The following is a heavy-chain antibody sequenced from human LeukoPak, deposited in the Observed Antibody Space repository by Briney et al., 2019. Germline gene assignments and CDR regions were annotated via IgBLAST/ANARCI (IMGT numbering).Heavy chain of an antibody. CDR1: GYTFTGYY. D-gene: IGHD6-19*01. CDR2: INPNSGGT. Sequence: ASVKVSCKASGYTFTGYYMHWVRQAPGQGLEWMGWINPNSGGTNYAQKFQGRVTMTRDTSISTAYMELSRLRSGDTAVYYCASSSGWYPDQYYFDYWGQGTLVTVSS. CDR3: ASSSGWYPDQYYFDY. J-gene: IGHJ4*02. V-gene: IGHV1-2*02.